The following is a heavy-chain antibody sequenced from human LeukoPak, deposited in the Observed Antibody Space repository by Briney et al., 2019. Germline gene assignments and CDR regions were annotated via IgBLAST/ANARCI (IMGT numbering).Heavy chain of an antibody. CDR1: GGSFSGYY. J-gene: IGHJ6*03. CDR3: ARLPSSPRRGYSYVSVPPYYMDV. V-gene: IGHV4-34*01. Sequence: SETLSLTCAVYGGSFSGYYWSWIRQPPGKGLEWIGEINHSGSTNYNPSLKSRVTISVDTSKNQFSLKLSSVTAADTAVYYCARLPSSPRRGYSYVSVPPYYMDVWGKGTTVTVSS. CDR2: INHSGST. D-gene: IGHD5-18*01.